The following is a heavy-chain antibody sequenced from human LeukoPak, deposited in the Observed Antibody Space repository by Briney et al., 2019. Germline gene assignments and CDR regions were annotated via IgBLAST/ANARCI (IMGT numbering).Heavy chain of an antibody. V-gene: IGHV1-69*06. CDR2: IIPQFDSP. CDR1: GGTFNSYA. CDR3: AREAFPFLHNLSVNYWHLDL. D-gene: IGHD3-3*02. Sequence: GASVKVSCKASGGTFNSYAINWVRQAPGQGLEYMGLIIPQFDSPNYARNLQGRVSITADTSSNTVYMELSSLRSEDTAVYYCAREAFPFLHNLSVNYWHLDLWGRGTLVTVSS. J-gene: IGHJ2*01.